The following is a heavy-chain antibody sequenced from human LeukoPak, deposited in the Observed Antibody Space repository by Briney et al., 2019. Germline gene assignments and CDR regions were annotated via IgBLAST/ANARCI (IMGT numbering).Heavy chain of an antibody. Sequence: PGGSLRLSCAASGFTFSYYTMHWVRQAPGKGLEWVAVISYDGSNKYYADSVKGRFTISRDNSKNTLYLQMSSLRAEDTAVYYCVSTRDCSSTSCYWRYFDLWGRGTLVTVSS. CDR3: VSTRDCSSTSCYWRYFDL. CDR2: ISYDGSNK. J-gene: IGHJ2*01. D-gene: IGHD2-2*01. CDR1: GFTFSYYT. V-gene: IGHV3-30*14.